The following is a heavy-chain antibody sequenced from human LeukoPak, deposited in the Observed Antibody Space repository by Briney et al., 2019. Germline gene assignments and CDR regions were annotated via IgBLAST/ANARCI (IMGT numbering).Heavy chain of an antibody. J-gene: IGHJ5*01. V-gene: IGHV3-7*01. Sequence: TGGSLRLSCAASGFTFSSYWMSWVRQAPGKGLEWVANIKQDGSEKYYVDSVKGRFTISRDNAKNSLSLQMNSLRAEDTAVYYCVRDWDHFDFDSWGLGTLVTVSS. CDR3: VRDWDHFDFDS. CDR2: IKQDGSEK. D-gene: IGHD3-9*01. CDR1: GFTFSSYW.